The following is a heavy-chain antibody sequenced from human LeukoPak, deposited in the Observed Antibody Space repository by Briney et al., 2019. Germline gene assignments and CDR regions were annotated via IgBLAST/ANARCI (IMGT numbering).Heavy chain of an antibody. J-gene: IGHJ6*02. Sequence: GGSLRLSCAASGFTFSSYEMNWVRQAPGKGLEWVSYISSSGNTIYYADSVKGRFTISRDNAENSLYLQMNSLRAEDTAVYYCARDTTVRYYYYYGMDVWGQGTTVTVSS. CDR1: GFTFSSYE. V-gene: IGHV3-48*03. CDR2: ISSSGNTI. CDR3: ARDTTVRYYYYYGMDV. D-gene: IGHD4-11*01.